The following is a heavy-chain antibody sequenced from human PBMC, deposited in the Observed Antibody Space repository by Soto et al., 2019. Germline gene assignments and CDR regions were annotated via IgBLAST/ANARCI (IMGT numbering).Heavy chain of an antibody. CDR1: GFIISSNY. CDR3: ARDNYTFWSGSLSLNWFDP. D-gene: IGHD3-3*01. CDR2: IYSGGKT. J-gene: IGHJ5*02. Sequence: GGSLSLSCSAAGFIISSNYLSWVRQAPGKGLEWVSIIYSGGKTYYADSVKGRFTISRDNSNNTLHLQMNSLRAEDTAVYYCARDNYTFWSGSLSLNWFDPWGQGTLVTVSS. V-gene: IGHV3-66*01.